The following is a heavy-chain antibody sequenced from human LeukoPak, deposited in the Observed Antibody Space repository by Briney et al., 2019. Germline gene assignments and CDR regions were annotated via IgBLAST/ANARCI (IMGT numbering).Heavy chain of an antibody. D-gene: IGHD5-18*01. J-gene: IGHJ6*02. CDR3: ARGREDTAMLYSYYYGMDV. CDR1: GGSFSGYY. Sequence: SETLSLTCAVYGGSFSGYYWSWIRQPPGKGLEWIGEINHSGSTNYNPSLKSRVTISVDTSKNQFSLKLSSVTAADTAVYYCARGREDTAMLYSYYYGMDVWGQGTTVTVSS. CDR2: INHSGST. V-gene: IGHV4-34*01.